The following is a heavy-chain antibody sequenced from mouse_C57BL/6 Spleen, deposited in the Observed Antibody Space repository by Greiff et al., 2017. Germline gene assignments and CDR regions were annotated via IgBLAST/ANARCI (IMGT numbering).Heavy chain of an antibody. CDR2: IHPETGGT. V-gene: IGHV1-15*01. J-gene: IGHJ4*01. CDR3: TKAYYDYPYYYAMDY. CDR1: GYTFTGYE. D-gene: IGHD2-4*01. Sequence: VQLQQSGAELVRPGASVTLSCKASGYTFTGYEMHWVKQTPVHGLAWIGAIHPETGGTAYNQKFKGKAKLTADKSSSTASMELRSLTSEYSAVYYCTKAYYDYPYYYAMDYWGQGTSVTVSS.